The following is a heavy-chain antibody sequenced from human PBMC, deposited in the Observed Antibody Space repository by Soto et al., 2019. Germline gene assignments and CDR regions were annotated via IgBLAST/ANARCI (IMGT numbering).Heavy chain of an antibody. D-gene: IGHD2-15*01. CDR3: AREGYCSGGSCSNWFDP. Sequence: QVQLVQSGAEVKKPGSSVKVSCKASGGTFSSYTISWVRQAPGQGLEWMGRIIPILGIANYAQKFQGRVKIPADKSTSTAHMELSSLRSEDTAVYYCAREGYCSGGSCSNWFDPWGQGTLVTVSS. CDR1: GGTFSSYT. V-gene: IGHV1-69*08. J-gene: IGHJ5*02. CDR2: IIPILGIA.